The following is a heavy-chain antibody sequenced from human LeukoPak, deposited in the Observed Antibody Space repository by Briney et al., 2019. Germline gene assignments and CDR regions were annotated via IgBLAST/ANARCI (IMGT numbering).Heavy chain of an antibody. J-gene: IGHJ5*02. CDR3: ARVGYSYGIIVPNWFDP. V-gene: IGHV1-18*01. CDR1: GGTFSSYA. Sequence: GASVKVSCKASGGTFSSYAISWVRQAPGQGLEWMGWISAYNGNTNYAQKLQGRVTMTTDTSTSTAYMELRSLRSDDTAVYYCARVGYSYGIIVPNWFDPWGQGTLVTVSS. D-gene: IGHD5-18*01. CDR2: ISAYNGNT.